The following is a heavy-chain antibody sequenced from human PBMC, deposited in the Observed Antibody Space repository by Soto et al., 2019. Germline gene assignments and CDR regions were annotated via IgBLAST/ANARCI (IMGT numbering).Heavy chain of an antibody. CDR1: GFTFTSSA. CDR2: IVVGSGNT. D-gene: IGHD3-9*01. J-gene: IGHJ6*02. V-gene: IGHV1-58*02. CDR3: AADYPPLTGYHYYYYYGMDV. Sequence: SVKVSCKASGFTFTSSAMQWVRQARGQRLEWIGWIVVGSGNTNYAQKFQERVTITRDMSTSTAYMELSSLRSEDTAVYYCAADYPPLTGYHYYYYYGMDVWGQGTTVTVSS.